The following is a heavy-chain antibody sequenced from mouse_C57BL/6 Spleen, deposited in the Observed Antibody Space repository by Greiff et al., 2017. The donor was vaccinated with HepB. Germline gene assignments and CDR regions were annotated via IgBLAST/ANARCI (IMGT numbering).Heavy chain of an antibody. CDR1: GFTFSSYA. CDR3: ARDFYYD. V-gene: IGHV5-4*01. CDR2: ISDGGSYT. J-gene: IGHJ3*01. D-gene: IGHD1-1*01. Sequence: EVHLVESGGGLVKPGGSLKLSCAASGFTFSSYAMSWVRQTPEKRLEWVATISDGGSYTYYPDNVKGRFTISRDNAKNNLYLQMSHLKSEDTAMYYCARDFYYDWGQGTLVTVSA.